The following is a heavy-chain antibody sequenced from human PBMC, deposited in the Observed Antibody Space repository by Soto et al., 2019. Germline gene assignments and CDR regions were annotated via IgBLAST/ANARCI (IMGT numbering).Heavy chain of an antibody. V-gene: IGHV3-21*01. D-gene: IGHD2-15*01. CDR3: ARDAGVGGLFDY. J-gene: IGHJ4*02. Sequence: EVQVVESGGGLVKPGGSLRLSCAASGFTFSDYSMNWVRQAPGKGLEWVSSVSSGGSYIYYADSVKGRFTCSRDNAKNSLFLQMHSLRAEDTAVYYCARDAGVGGLFDYWGQGILVTVSS. CDR2: VSSGGSYI. CDR1: GFTFSDYS.